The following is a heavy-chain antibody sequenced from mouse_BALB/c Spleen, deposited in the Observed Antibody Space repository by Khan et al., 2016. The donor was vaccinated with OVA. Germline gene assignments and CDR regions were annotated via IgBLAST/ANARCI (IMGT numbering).Heavy chain of an antibody. V-gene: IGHV1-77*01. D-gene: IGHD1-1*01. CDR2: IFPGGGSS. CDR1: GYTFTDYV. Sequence: QVQLKQSGPELVKPGASVKMSCKASGYTFTDYVINWVKQRTGQGLEWIGDIFPGGGSSYYNGKFRGKATLTADKSSNTAYMQLSSLTLDDSAVYFCARGGYSVFAYWGQGTLVTVSA. CDR3: ARGGYSVFAY. J-gene: IGHJ3*01.